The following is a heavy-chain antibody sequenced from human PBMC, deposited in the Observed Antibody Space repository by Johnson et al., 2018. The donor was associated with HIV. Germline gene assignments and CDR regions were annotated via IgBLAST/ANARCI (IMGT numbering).Heavy chain of an antibody. J-gene: IGHJ3*02. V-gene: IGHV3-20*04. Sequence: VQLVESGGGVVRPGGSLRLSCAASGFSFGDYAMNWVRQVPGKGLEWVSGINWNGGSTHYADSVKGRFTISRDNAKNSLYLQMNSLRAEDTTVYYCARDRGGPVRDDAFDIWGQGTMVTVSS. CDR3: ARDRGGPVRDDAFDI. CDR2: INWNGGST. D-gene: IGHD3-10*01. CDR1: GFSFGDYA.